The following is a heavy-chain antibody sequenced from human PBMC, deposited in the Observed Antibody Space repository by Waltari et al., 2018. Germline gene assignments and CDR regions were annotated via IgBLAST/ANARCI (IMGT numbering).Heavy chain of an antibody. V-gene: IGHV4-34*01. Sequence: QVQLHQWGAGLLKPSETLSLTCGVSGGSFTDYYWTWIRQPPGKGLEWIGEIHHSGTTDYNPSLNSRLTMSVDTSKTQISLKMSSVTAADTAVYYCARGDLHYGSSGFFYWGQGALVTVSS. CDR1: GGSFTDYY. CDR2: IHHSGTT. J-gene: IGHJ4*02. CDR3: ARGDLHYGSSGFFY. D-gene: IGHD3-22*01.